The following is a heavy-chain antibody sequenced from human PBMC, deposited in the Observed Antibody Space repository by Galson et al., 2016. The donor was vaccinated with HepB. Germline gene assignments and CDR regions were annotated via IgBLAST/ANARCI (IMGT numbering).Heavy chain of an antibody. J-gene: IGHJ6*02. CDR2: VYYRGSP. Sequence: SETLSLTCTVSGASVTSASDYWTWIRQPPGKGLEWIAYVYYRGSPSYNPSLKSRVTISIDTSDNKFSLKVSAVTAADTAVYYCANVGGWYVVGMDVWGQGTTVSVSS. V-gene: IGHV4-61*01. D-gene: IGHD3-10*01. CDR1: GASVTSASDY. CDR3: ANVGGWYVVGMDV.